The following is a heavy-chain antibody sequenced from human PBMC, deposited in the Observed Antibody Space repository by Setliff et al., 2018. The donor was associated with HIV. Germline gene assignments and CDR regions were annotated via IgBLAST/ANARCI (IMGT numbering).Heavy chain of an antibody. V-gene: IGHV1-2*06. CDR3: ARSLREYSYGSPDY. J-gene: IGHJ4*02. CDR2: ISPDIGDT. D-gene: IGHD5-18*01. Sequence: ASVKVSCKASGYTFNDNYIHWVRRAPGQGLEWMGRISPDIGDTNYAQMFHGRVTMTRDTSISTAYMELSSLRSEDTAIYYCARSLREYSYGSPDYWGPGTLVTVSS. CDR1: GYTFNDNY.